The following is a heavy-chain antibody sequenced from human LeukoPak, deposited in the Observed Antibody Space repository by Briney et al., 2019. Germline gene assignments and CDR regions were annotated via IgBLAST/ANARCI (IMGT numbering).Heavy chain of an antibody. CDR1: GFTFSSYA. V-gene: IGHV3-23*01. CDR2: ISGSGGST. J-gene: IGHJ4*02. CDR3: AKDQASMIVVVIAFDY. Sequence: GGSLRLSCAASGFTFSSYAMSWVRQAPGKGLEWVSAISGSGGSTYYADSVKGRFTISRDDSKNTLYLQMNSLRAEDTAVYYCAKDQASMIVVVIAFDYWGQGTLVTVSS. D-gene: IGHD3-22*01.